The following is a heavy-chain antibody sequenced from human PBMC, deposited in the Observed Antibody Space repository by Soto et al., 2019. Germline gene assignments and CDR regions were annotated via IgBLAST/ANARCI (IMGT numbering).Heavy chain of an antibody. Sequence: GGSLRLSCAASGFTFSRYWMTWVRKAPGKGLEWVANIKQDGSEIYYVDSVKGRFTISRDNAENSLYLQLTSLRAEDTAVYYCARDPICSGGSCYDYWGQGTLVTVSS. V-gene: IGHV3-7*01. CDR1: GFTFSRYW. CDR3: ARDPICSGGSCYDY. CDR2: IKQDGSEI. D-gene: IGHD2-15*01. J-gene: IGHJ4*02.